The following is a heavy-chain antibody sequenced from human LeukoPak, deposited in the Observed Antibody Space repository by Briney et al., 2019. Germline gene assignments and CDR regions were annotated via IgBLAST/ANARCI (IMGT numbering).Heavy chain of an antibody. J-gene: IGHJ4*02. V-gene: IGHV7-4-1*02. Sequence: ASVKVSCTASGYTFTSYAMNWVRQAPGQGLEWMGWINTNTRNPTYAQGFTGRFVFSLDTSVSTAYLQISSLKAEDTAVYYCARIVCSSTSCPLGGWGQGTLVTVSS. CDR2: INTNTRNP. CDR1: GYTFTSYA. CDR3: ARIVCSSTSCPLGG. D-gene: IGHD2-2*01.